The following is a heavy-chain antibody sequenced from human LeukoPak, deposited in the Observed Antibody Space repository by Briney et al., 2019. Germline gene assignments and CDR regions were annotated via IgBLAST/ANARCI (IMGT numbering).Heavy chain of an antibody. Sequence: ASVKVSCTASGYTFTSYDINWVRQATGQGLEWMGWMNPNSGNTGYAQKFQGRVTMTRNTSISTAYMELSSLRSEDTAVYYCARGGGYYDFWSGPRTDYWGQGTLVTVSS. V-gene: IGHV1-8*01. CDR2: MNPNSGNT. D-gene: IGHD3-3*01. CDR1: GYTFTSYD. J-gene: IGHJ4*02. CDR3: ARGGGYYDFWSGPRTDY.